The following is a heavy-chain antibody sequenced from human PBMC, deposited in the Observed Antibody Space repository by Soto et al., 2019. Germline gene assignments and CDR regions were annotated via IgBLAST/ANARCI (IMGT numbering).Heavy chain of an antibody. Sequence: EVQLEESGGGLVQPGGSLRLSCAASGFTLGTYWMTWVRQAPGKGLEWVANIKQDESKKSYLDSVRGRFNISRDNARNSLSLQMNSLRVEDTGLYYCARDVSPGSSSLYLDAFDIWGARDKGHRLF. J-gene: IGHJ3*02. D-gene: IGHD3-10*01. CDR3: ARDVSPGSSSLYLDAFDI. V-gene: IGHV3-7*05. CDR1: GFTLGTYW. CDR2: IKQDESKK.